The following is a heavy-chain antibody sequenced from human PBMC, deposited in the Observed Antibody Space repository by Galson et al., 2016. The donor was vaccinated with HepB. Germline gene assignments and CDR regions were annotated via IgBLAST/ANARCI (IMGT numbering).Heavy chain of an antibody. Sequence: SETLSLTCTVSGGSISSYFWSWIRQPPGKGLEWIGYSYYSGSTNYNPSLESRVTISLDTSKNQFSLKLSSVTAADTAVYYCARGRPDLGNWFDPWGQGTLVTVSS. D-gene: IGHD3-10*01. J-gene: IGHJ5*02. CDR3: ARGRPDLGNWFDP. V-gene: IGHV4-59*01. CDR1: GGSISSYF. CDR2: SYYSGST.